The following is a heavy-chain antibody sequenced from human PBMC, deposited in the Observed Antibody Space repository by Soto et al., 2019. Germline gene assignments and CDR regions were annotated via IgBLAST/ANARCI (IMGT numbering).Heavy chain of an antibody. CDR3: ARAHSGYFDWLLIAGMDV. V-gene: IGHV1-18*04. J-gene: IGHJ6*02. Sequence: ASVKVSCKASGYTFTSYGISWVRQAPGQGLEWMGWISAYNGNTNYAQKLQGRVTMTTDTSTSTAYMELRSLRSDDTAVYYCARAHSGYFDWLLIAGMDVWGQVTTVTVSS. CDR2: ISAYNGNT. CDR1: GYTFTSYG. D-gene: IGHD3-9*01.